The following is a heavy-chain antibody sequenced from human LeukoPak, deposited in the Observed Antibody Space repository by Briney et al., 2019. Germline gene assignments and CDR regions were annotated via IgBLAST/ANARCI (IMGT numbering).Heavy chain of an antibody. D-gene: IGHD6-13*01. J-gene: IGHJ4*01. Sequence: ASVKVSCKASVYTYTGYYMHWVRQAPGQGLEWMGWINPNSGGTNYAQKFQGRVTMTRDTSISTAYMELSRLRSDDTAVYYCARAGGKQQLVLGYWGHGTLVTVSS. CDR3: ARAGGKQQLVLGY. CDR1: VYTYTGYY. V-gene: IGHV1-2*02. CDR2: INPNSGGT.